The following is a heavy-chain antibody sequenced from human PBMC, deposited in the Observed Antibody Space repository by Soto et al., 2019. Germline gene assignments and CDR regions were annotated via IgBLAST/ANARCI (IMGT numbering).Heavy chain of an antibody. CDR1: GYTFTTYD. CDR2: MNPKSGDT. D-gene: IGHD6-19*01. CDR3: ARGNGLVQSRRPRGY. J-gene: IGHJ4*02. V-gene: IGHV1-8*01. Sequence: QVQLVQAGAEVKEPGASVKVSCKASGYTFTTYDINWVRQATGQGLEWMGWMNPKSGDTVYAQNFQGRVTMTRDSSISEAYMYLTNLRSDDAAHYDCARGNGLVQSRRPRGYWGQGTLLTVS.